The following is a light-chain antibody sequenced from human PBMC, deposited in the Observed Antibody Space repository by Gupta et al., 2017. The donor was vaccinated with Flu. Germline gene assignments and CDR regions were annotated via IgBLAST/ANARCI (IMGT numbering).Light chain of an antibody. CDR3: QQYNNWPPLT. V-gene: IGKV3-15*01. J-gene: IGKJ4*01. Sequence: EIVITQSPATLSVSPGERATHSCRASQSISSNLAWYQQKPGQVPRLLMYGASTREAGIPARFSGSGSGREVTLTISSRQSEDFAVYYCQQYNNWPPLTFGGGTKVENK. CDR1: QSISSN. CDR2: GAS.